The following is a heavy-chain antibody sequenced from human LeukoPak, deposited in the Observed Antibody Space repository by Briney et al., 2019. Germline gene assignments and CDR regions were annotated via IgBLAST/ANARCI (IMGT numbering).Heavy chain of an antibody. D-gene: IGHD3-3*01. CDR3: AKDASYYDFWSGYSQSSFDY. CDR2: ISGGGDTT. V-gene: IGHV3-23*01. Sequence: GGSLRLSCAASGFTFSSYDMSWVSQAPGRGLEWVSTISGGGDTTYYADSVKGRFTISRDNSKNTLYLQMNSLRAEDTAVYYCAKDASYYDFWSGYSQSSFDYWGQGTLVTASS. CDR1: GFTFSSYD. J-gene: IGHJ4*02.